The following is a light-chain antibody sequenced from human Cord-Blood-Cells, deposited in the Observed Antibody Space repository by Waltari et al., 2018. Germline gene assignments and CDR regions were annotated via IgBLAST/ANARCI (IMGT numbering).Light chain of an antibody. Sequence: DIQMTQSPSSLSASVGDRVTITCRASQSISSYLNWYQQKTKKAPKHLIYAASSLQSGVPSRFGGSGSGTDFTLTISSLQPEDFATYYCQQSYSTPRTFGQGTKVEIK. CDR2: AAS. CDR1: QSISSY. CDR3: QQSYSTPRT. J-gene: IGKJ1*01. V-gene: IGKV1-39*01.